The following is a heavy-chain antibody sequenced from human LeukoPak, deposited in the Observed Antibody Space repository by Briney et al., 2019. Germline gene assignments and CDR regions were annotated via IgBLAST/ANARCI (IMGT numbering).Heavy chain of an antibody. V-gene: IGHV4-34*01. CDR1: GGSFSGYY. J-gene: IGHJ6*03. CDR3: ARGAINYYDSSGHPLYYYYYYMDV. CDR2: INHSGST. Sequence: SKTLSLTCAVYGGSFSGYYWSWIRQPPGKGLEWIGEINHSGSTNYNPSLKSRVTISVDTSKNQFSLKLSSVTAADTAVYYCARGAINYYDSSGHPLYYYYYYMDVWGKGTTVTVSS. D-gene: IGHD3-22*01.